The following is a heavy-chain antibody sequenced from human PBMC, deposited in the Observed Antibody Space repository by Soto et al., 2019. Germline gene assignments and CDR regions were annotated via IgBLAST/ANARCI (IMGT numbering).Heavy chain of an antibody. D-gene: IGHD6-6*01. CDR2: IYYSGST. Sequence: TLEILSLTCTVSGGSIISYYWSWIRQPPGKGLEWIGYIYYSGSTNYNPSLKSRVTISVDTSKNQFSLKLSSVTAADTAVYYCAREGSSSGFDYWGQGTLVTVSS. V-gene: IGHV4-59*01. J-gene: IGHJ4*02. CDR3: AREGSSSGFDY. CDR1: GGSIISYY.